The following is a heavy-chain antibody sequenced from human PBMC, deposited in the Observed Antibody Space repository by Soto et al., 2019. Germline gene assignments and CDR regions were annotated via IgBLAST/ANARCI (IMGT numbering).Heavy chain of an antibody. D-gene: IGHD2-2*01. V-gene: IGHV3-30-3*01. Sequence: ESVGGVVQPGRSLRLSCAASGFTFSSYAMHWVRQAPGKGLEWVAVISYDGSNKYYADSVKGRFTISRDNSKNTLYLQMNSLRAEDTAVYYCARGLVVPAGWYYYGMDVWGQGTTVTVSS. CDR2: ISYDGSNK. CDR1: GFTFSSYA. J-gene: IGHJ6*02. CDR3: ARGLVVPAGWYYYGMDV.